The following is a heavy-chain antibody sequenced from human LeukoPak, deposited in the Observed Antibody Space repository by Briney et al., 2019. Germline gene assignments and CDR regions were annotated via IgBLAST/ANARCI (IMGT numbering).Heavy chain of an antibody. D-gene: IGHD5-18*01. J-gene: IGHJ4*02. CDR1: GGSISSGGYY. V-gene: IGHV4-31*03. CDR2: IYYSGST. CDR3: ARVGSYGSDY. Sequence: IPSQTLSLTCTVSGGSISSGGYYWSWIRQHPGEGLEWIGYIYYSGSTYYNPSLKSRVTISVDTSKNQFSLKLSSVTAADTAVYYCARVGSYGSDYWGQGTLVTVSS.